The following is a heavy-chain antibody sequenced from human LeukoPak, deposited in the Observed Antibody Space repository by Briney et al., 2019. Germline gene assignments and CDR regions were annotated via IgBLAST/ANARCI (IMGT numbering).Heavy chain of an antibody. CDR3: ARKREGPATGIDL. CDR2: IYSSGST. CDR1: GVSISSTNSY. V-gene: IGHV4-39*07. D-gene: IGHD4-11*01. J-gene: IGHJ5*02. Sequence: KPSETLSLTCTVSGVSISSTNSYWGWIRQSPRTGLEWIGNIYSSGSTYYNPSLKSRVTISIDTSENQFSLKLTSVTAADTAVYYCARKREGPATGIDLWGQGTLVTVSS.